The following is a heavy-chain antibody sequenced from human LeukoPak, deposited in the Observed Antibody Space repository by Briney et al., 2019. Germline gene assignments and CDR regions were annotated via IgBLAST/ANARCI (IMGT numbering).Heavy chain of an antibody. D-gene: IGHD6-13*01. V-gene: IGHV3-23*01. Sequence: GGSLRLSCAASGFTFSSFAMGWVRQAPGKGMQWVSIISDSGGRAYYADSVRGRFTISRDNSKNTLYLQMNSLRAEDTALYYCAKRLAAVGAVDYWGQGTLATVSS. CDR2: ISDSGGRA. CDR3: AKRLAAVGAVDY. CDR1: GFTFSSFA. J-gene: IGHJ4*02.